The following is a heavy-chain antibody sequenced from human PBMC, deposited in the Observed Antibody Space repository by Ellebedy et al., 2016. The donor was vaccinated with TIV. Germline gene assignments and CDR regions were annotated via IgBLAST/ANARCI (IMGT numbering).Heavy chain of an antibody. J-gene: IGHJ4*02. CDR3: ARDRRSLRLDFDY. D-gene: IGHD3-16*01. V-gene: IGHV1-2*04. CDR2: INPNSGGT. Sequence: ASVKVSCKASGYTFTGYYMHWVRQAPGQGLEWMGWINPNSGGTNYAQKFQGWVTMTRDTSISTAYMELSRLRSDDTAVYYCARDRRSLRLDFDYWGQGTLVTVSS. CDR1: GYTFTGYY.